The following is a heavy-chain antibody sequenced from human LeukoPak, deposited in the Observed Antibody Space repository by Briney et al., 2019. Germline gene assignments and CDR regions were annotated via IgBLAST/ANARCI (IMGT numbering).Heavy chain of an antibody. CDR1: GYSFTSND. CDR3: ARDWSPGYSSGGLDY. V-gene: IGHV1-18*01. Sequence: ASVKVSCKASGYSFTSNDISWVRQAPGQGLEWMGWISAYNGNTNYAQKLQGRVTMTTDTSTSTAYMELRSLRPDDTAVYYCARDWSPGYSSGGLDYWGQGTLVTVPS. CDR2: ISAYNGNT. D-gene: IGHD6-19*01. J-gene: IGHJ4*02.